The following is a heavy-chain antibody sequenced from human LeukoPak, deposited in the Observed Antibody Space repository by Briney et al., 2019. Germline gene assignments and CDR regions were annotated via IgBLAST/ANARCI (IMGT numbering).Heavy chain of an antibody. CDR3: ARGDGYGSGSYPLFDY. J-gene: IGHJ4*02. CDR1: GGPFSGYY. D-gene: IGHD3-10*01. CDR2: INHSGST. Sequence: PSETLSLTCAVYGGPFSGYYWSWIRQPPGKGLEWIGEINHSGSTNYNPSLKSRVTISVDTSKNQFSLKLSSVTAADTAVYYCARGDGYGSGSYPLFDYWGQGTLVTVSS. V-gene: IGHV4-34*01.